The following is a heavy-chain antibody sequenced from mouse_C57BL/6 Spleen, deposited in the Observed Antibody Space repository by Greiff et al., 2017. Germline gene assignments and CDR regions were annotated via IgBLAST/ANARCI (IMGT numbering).Heavy chain of an antibody. D-gene: IGHD3-2*02. CDR3: ASQLRLRDAMDY. CDR2: IDPSDSYT. Sequence: QVQLQQPGAELVMPGASVKLSCKASGYTFTSYWMHWVKQRPGQGLEWIGEIDPSDSYTNYNQKFKGKSTLTVDKSSSTAYMQLSSLTSEDSAVYYCASQLRLRDAMDYWGQGTSVTVSS. CDR1: GYTFTSYW. J-gene: IGHJ4*01. V-gene: IGHV1-69*01.